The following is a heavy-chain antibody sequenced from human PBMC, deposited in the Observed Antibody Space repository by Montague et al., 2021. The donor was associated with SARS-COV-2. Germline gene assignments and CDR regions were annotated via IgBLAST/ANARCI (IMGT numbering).Heavy chain of an antibody. D-gene: IGHD3-22*01. CDR1: GGSISSSSYC. CDR3: ARFPTSYYYDSKAAPATPDALDI. J-gene: IGHJ3*02. CDR2: TYYSGST. Sequence: SETLSLTCTVSGGSISSSSYCWGWMREAPGKGLKWRGSTYYSGSTYYNPSLKSRVSISVDTCKNQFSLKLSSVTAADTDVYYCARFPTSYYYDSKAAPATPDALDIWGQGTMVTVSS. V-gene: IGHV4-39*01.